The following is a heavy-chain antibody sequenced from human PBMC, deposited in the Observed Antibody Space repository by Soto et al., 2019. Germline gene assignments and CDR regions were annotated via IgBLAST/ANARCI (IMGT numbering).Heavy chain of an antibody. Sequence: GGSLRLSCSASGFTFSSYAMHWVRQAPGKGLEYVSAIRGNGGRTHYADSVKGRFTISRDNSKNTLSLQMSSLRAEDSAVYYCVRDQYYYGSGQDAFDIWGQGTMVTVSS. D-gene: IGHD3-10*01. CDR3: VRDQYYYGSGQDAFDI. V-gene: IGHV3-64D*06. J-gene: IGHJ3*02. CDR1: GFTFSSYA. CDR2: IRGNGGRT.